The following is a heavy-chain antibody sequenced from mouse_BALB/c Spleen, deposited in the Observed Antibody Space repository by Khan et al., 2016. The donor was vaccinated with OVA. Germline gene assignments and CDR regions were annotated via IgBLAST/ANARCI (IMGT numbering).Heavy chain of an antibody. CDR2: IWTGGNT. J-gene: IGHJ4*01. D-gene: IGHD2-4*01. Sequence: QMQLEESGPGLVAPSQSLSITCTVSGFSFTSYGVHWIRQPPGKGLEWLGVIWTGGNTNYNSALMSRLSISKDNSKSQVFLKMNSLQTDDTAIYYCVRDRLRLAMDSWGQGTSVTVSS. CDR3: VRDRLRLAMDS. V-gene: IGHV2-9*02. CDR1: GFSFTSYG.